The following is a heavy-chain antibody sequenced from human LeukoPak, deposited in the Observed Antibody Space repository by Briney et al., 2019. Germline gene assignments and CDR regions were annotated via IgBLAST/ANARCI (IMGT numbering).Heavy chain of an antibody. V-gene: IGHV3-21*01. J-gene: IGHJ4*02. CDR1: GFTFSSYS. CDR2: ISSSSSYI. D-gene: IGHD4-17*01. CDR3: ARQIDDYGVLFDY. Sequence: GESLKTSCKGSGFTFSSYSVNWVRQAPGKGLESVSSISSSSSYIYYADSVKGRFTISRDNAKNSLYLQMNSLRAEDTAVYYCARQIDDYGVLFDYWGQGTLVTVSS.